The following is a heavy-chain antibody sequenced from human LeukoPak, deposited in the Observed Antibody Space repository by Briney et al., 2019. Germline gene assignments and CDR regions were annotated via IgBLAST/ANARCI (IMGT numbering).Heavy chain of an antibody. CDR1: GGSISSYY. Sequence: KASETLSLTCTVSGGSISSYYWSWIRQPAGKGLEWIGRIYTSGSTNYNPSLKSRVTMSVDTSKNQFSLKLSSVTAADTAVYYCAREGGYYYDSSGYYYYWGQGTLVTVSS. CDR3: AREGGYYYDSSGYYYY. CDR2: IYTSGST. J-gene: IGHJ4*02. V-gene: IGHV4-4*07. D-gene: IGHD3-22*01.